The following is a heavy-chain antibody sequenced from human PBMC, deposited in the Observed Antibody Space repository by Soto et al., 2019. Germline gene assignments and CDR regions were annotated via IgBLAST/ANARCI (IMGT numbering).Heavy chain of an antibody. V-gene: IGHV3-7*01. CDR2: IKQDGSEK. CDR1: GFTFSSYW. D-gene: IGHD3-22*01. Sequence: GGSLRLSCAASGFTFSSYWMSWVRQAPGKGLEWVANIKQDGSEKYYVDSVKGRFTISRDNAKNSLYLQMNSLRAEDTAVYYCARDRYYYYDSSGYDYWGQGTLVTVSS. J-gene: IGHJ4*02. CDR3: ARDRYYYYDSSGYDY.